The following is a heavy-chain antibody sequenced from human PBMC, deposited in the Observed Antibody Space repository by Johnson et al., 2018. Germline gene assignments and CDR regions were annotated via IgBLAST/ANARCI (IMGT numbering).Heavy chain of an antibody. CDR3: VKGGGAFDI. CDR2: IKQDGSDK. V-gene: IGHV3-7*01. CDR1: GFTFSSSW. J-gene: IGHJ3*02. Sequence: EVQLVETGGGLVQPGGSLRLSCAASGFTFSSSWMSWVRQAPGKGLEWVANIKQDGSDKYYVDSVKGRVSISRDNAKNSLFLQMNSLRAEDTAVYYCVKGGGAFDIWGQGTMVTVSS.